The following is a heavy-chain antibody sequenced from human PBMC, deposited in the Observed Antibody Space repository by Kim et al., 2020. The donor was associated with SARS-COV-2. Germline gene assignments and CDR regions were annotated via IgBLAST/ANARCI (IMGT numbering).Heavy chain of an antibody. V-gene: IGHV4-31*03. CDR1: GGSISSGGYY. CDR2: IYYSGST. D-gene: IGHD4-17*01. Sequence: SETLSLTCTVSGGSISSGGYYWSWIRQHPGKGLEWIGYIYYSGSTYYNPSLKSRVTISVDTSKNQFSLKLSSVTAADTAVYYCAREGDYGDYHGRFDPWGQGTLVTVSS. CDR3: AREGDYGDYHGRFDP. J-gene: IGHJ5*02.